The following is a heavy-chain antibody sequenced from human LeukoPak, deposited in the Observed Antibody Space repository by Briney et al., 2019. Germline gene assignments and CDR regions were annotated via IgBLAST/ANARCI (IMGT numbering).Heavy chain of an antibody. CDR3: ARARTAMVKGSYGMDA. CDR1: GGTFSSYA. D-gene: IGHD5-18*01. V-gene: IGHV1-69*04. J-gene: IGHJ6*02. Sequence: VKVSCKASGGTFSSYAISWVRQAPGQGLEWMGRIIPILGIANYAQKFQGRVTITADKSTSTAYMELSSLRSEDTAVYYCARARTAMVKGSYGMDAWGQGTTVTVSS. CDR2: IIPILGIA.